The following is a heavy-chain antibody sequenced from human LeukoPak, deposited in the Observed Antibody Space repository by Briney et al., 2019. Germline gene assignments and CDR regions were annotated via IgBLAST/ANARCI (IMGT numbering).Heavy chain of an antibody. J-gene: IGHJ5*02. CDR1: GGSFIGYY. D-gene: IGHD5-24*01. CDR3: ARDIGSQMATISDWFDP. Sequence: SETLSLTCAVYGGSFIGYYWSWIRQPPCKGLEWIGEINHSGSTNYNPSLKSRVTISVDTSKNQFSLKLSSVTAEDTAVYYCARDIGSQMATISDWFDPWGQGTLVTVSS. CDR2: INHSGST. V-gene: IGHV4-34*01.